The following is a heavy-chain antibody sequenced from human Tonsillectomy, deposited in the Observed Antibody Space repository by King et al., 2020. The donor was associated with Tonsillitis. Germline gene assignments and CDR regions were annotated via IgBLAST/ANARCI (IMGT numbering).Heavy chain of an antibody. CDR1: GFTFSSYA. CDR2: ISGSGGST. CDR3: AEGGGGYSYGEIDY. J-gene: IGHJ4*02. Sequence: VQLVESGGGLVQPGGSLRLSCAASGFTFSSYAMSWVRQAPGKGLEWVSAISGSGGSTYYADSVKGRFTISRDTSKNTLYLQMNSQRGEDTAVYYCAEGGGGYSYGEIDYWGQGTLVTVSS. D-gene: IGHD5-18*01. V-gene: IGHV3-23*04.